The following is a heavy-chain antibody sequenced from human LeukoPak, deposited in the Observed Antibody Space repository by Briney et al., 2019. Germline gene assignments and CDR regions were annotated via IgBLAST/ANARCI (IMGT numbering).Heavy chain of an antibody. V-gene: IGHV3-21*01. J-gene: IGHJ4*02. Sequence: GGSLRLSCAASGFTFSSYSMNWVRQAPGKGLEWVSSISSSSSYIYYADSVKGRFTISRDNAKNSLYLQMNSLRAEDTAAYYCARGSPSSNNCFDYWGQGTLVTVSS. CDR2: ISSSSSYI. D-gene: IGHD2-2*01. CDR1: GFTFSSYS. CDR3: ARGSPSSNNCFDY.